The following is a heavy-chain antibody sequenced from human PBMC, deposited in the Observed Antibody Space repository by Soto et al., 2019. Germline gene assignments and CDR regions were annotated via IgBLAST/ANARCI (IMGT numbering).Heavy chain of an antibody. CDR3: ARTRSAWSDFHYYSLDV. D-gene: IGHD1-26*01. V-gene: IGHV3-30*03. J-gene: IGHJ6*02. CDR2: ISYDSTKT. CDR1: GFTFNSYG. Sequence: PGGSQRLSCAASGFTFNSYGMHWVRQGPGNGLEWVAFISYDSTKTYYADSVKGRFTISRDNSNSALYVQMNSLTGEDTAVYYCARTRSAWSDFHYYSLDVWGQGTTVTVSS.